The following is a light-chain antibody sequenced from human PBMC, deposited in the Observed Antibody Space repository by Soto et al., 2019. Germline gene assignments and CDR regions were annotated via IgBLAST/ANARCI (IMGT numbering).Light chain of an antibody. CDR1: SSDVGGYIY. J-gene: IGLJ2*01. Sequence: QSALTQPASVSGSPGQSITISCTGTSSDVGGYIYVSWYQQHSGKAPKLIIYEVNHRPSGVSNRFSGSKSGNTASLTISGLQAEDEAHYYCSSYTTISTLIFGGGTKVTVL. CDR2: EVN. V-gene: IGLV2-14*01. CDR3: SSYTTISTLI.